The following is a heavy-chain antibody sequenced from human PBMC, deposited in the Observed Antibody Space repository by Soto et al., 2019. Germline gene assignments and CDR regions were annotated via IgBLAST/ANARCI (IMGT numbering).Heavy chain of an antibody. CDR1: GFTFSTYW. Sequence: EVQLVQSGGDLVQPGGSLRLSCVASGFTFSTYWMTWVRQAPGMGLEWVAGIKEDGSEEVYVDSVKGRFSISRDNAKTSLYLQLNSLRAEDTAVYYCATAISSPFSNFDYWGPGSLVTVSS. V-gene: IGHV3-7*01. D-gene: IGHD2-2*01. J-gene: IGHJ4*02. CDR2: IKEDGSEE. CDR3: ATAISSPFSNFDY.